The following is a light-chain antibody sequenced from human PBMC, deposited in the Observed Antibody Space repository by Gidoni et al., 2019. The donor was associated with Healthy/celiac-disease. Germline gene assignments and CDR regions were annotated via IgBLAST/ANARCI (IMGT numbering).Light chain of an antibody. V-gene: IGLV2-11*01. CDR3: CSYAGSYTSL. Sequence: QSALPQPRSVSGSPGPSVTISCTGPRSDVGGYNYVSWYQQHPGKAPKLMIYEVSKRPSGVPDRFSGSKSGNTASLTISGLQAEDEADYYCCSYAGSYTSLFGGGTKLTVL. CDR2: EVS. J-gene: IGLJ2*01. CDR1: RSDVGGYNY.